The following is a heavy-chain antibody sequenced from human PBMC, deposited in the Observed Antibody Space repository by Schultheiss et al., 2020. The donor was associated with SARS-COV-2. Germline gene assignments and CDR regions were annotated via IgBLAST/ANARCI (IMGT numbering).Heavy chain of an antibody. D-gene: IGHD2-2*01. V-gene: IGHV4-34*01. CDR2: INHSGST. CDR1: GGSFSGYY. CDR3: ARGPGVSCSSTSCLSDY. J-gene: IGHJ4*02. Sequence: SETLSLTCAVYGGSFSGYYWSWIRQPPGKGLEWIGEINHSGSTNYNPSLKSRVTISVDTSKNQFSPKLSSVTAADTAVYYCARGPGVSCSSTSCLSDYWGQGTLVTVSS.